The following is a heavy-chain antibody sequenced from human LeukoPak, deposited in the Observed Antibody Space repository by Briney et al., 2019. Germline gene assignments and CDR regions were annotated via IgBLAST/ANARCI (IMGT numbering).Heavy chain of an antibody. Sequence: KPSETLSLTCGVSGYPISGGHYWGWIRQPPGKGLEWIGSIFHSETTYYNPSLKSRVTMSVDESKNQFSLILTSVTAADTAVYYCARDQPAARRWFDPWGQGTLVTVSS. D-gene: IGHD2-2*01. J-gene: IGHJ5*02. V-gene: IGHV4-38-2*02. CDR1: GYPISGGHY. CDR3: ARDQPAARRWFDP. CDR2: IFHSETT.